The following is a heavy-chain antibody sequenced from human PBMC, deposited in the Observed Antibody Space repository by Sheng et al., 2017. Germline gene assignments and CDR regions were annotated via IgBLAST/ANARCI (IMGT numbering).Heavy chain of an antibody. CDR2: ISGSGGST. CDR1: GFTFSSYA. Sequence: EVQLLESGGGLVQPGGSLRLSCAASGFTFSSYAMSWVRQAPGKGLEWVSAISGSGGSTYYADSVKGRFTISRDNSKNTLYLQMNSLRAEDTAVYYCAKDTFVVVVAAAWERMDVWGQGTTVTVSS. J-gene: IGHJ6*02. CDR3: AKDTFVVVVAAAWERMDV. V-gene: IGHV3-23*01. D-gene: IGHD2-15*01.